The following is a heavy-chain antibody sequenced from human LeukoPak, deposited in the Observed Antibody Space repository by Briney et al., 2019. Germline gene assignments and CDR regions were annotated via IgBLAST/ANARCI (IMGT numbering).Heavy chain of an antibody. CDR3: AGGYCSGGSCYRNWFDP. D-gene: IGHD2-15*01. CDR1: GYTFTSYY. CDR2: INPSGGST. J-gene: IGHJ5*02. V-gene: IGHV1-46*01. Sequence: ASVKVSCKASGYTFTSYYMHWVRQAPGQGLEWMGIINPSGGSTSYAQKFQGRVTMTRDTSTSTVYMELSSLRSEDTAVYYCAGGYCSGGSCYRNWFDPWGQGTLVTVSS.